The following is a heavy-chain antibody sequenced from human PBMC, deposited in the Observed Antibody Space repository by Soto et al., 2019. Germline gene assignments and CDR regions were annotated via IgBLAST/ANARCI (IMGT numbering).Heavy chain of an antibody. J-gene: IGHJ4*02. CDR1: GFTFSSYA. V-gene: IGHV3-23*01. Sequence: GGSLRLSCAASGFTFSSYAMSWVRQAPGKGLEWVSAISGSGGSTYYADSVKGRFTISRDNSKNTLYLQMNSLRAEDTAVYYCGNVSPLTGHYPFDCCDPGTLGTVAS. CDR3: GNVSPLTGHYPFDC. CDR2: ISGSGGST. D-gene: IGHD3-9*01.